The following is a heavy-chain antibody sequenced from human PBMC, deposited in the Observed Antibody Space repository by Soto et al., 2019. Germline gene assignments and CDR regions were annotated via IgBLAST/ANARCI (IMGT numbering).Heavy chain of an antibody. CDR1: GGTFGSYT. CDR2: IIPMFGTV. CDR3: ARQKAMPPHFYSGMDV. D-gene: IGHD2-2*01. J-gene: IGHJ6*02. V-gene: IGHV1-69*06. Sequence: QVHLVQSGAEVKKPGSSVKVSCTASGGTFGSYTVTWVRQAPGQGLEWMGEIIPMFGTVSYAQKFQGRVTLTADKSTTTAHMELSSLSSDDTAVYFCARQKAMPPHFYSGMDVWGQGTTVTVSS.